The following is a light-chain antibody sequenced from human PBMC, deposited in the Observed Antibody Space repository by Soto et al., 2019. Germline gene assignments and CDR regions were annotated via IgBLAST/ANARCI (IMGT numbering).Light chain of an antibody. CDR2: GAS. CDR1: QSVTSSH. J-gene: IGKJ2*01. Sequence: EIVLTQTPGTLSLSPGERATLSCRASQSVTSSHLAWYQQKPGQAPRLLIYGASTRATGIPDRFSGSGSDTDFSLTIRRLDPEDFGMYYWLLYFSPDRYTFGPGTKVQIK. V-gene: IGKV3-20*01. CDR3: LLYFSPDRYT.